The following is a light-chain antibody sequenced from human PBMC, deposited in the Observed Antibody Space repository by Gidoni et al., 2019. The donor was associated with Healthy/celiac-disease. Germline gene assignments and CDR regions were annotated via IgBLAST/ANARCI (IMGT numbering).Light chain of an antibody. V-gene: IGKV1-5*02. CDR1: QSISSW. CDR2: DAS. Sequence: DIQITQSPSTLSASVGDRVTIICRASQSISSWLAWYQQKPGKAPKLLIYDASSLESGVPSRYSGSGSGTEFTLTISSLQPDDFATYYCQQYNSYPWTVGQGTKVEIK. J-gene: IGKJ1*01. CDR3: QQYNSYPWT.